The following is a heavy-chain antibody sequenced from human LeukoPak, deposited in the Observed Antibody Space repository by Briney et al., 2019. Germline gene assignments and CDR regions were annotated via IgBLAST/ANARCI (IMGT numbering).Heavy chain of an antibody. Sequence: SETLSLTCTVSGGSISSGDYYWSWIRQPPGKGLEWIGYIYYSGSTYYNPSLKSRVTISVDTSKNQFSLKLSSVTAADTAVYYCARDRGTLDFDYWGQGTLVTVSS. CDR2: IYYSGST. J-gene: IGHJ4*02. CDR1: GGSISSGDYY. V-gene: IGHV4-30-4*08. D-gene: IGHD1-14*01. CDR3: ARDRGTLDFDY.